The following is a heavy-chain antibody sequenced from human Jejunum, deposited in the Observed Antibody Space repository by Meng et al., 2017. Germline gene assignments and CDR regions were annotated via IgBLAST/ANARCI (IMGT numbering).Heavy chain of an antibody. CDR1: GGCFSAYF. D-gene: IGHD5-24*01. J-gene: IGHJ2*01. Sequence: QVEVQRGRARLLKTSDTLYITCVGYGGCFSAYFVTWIRQPPGTGREWIGQITHSGSIYYIPSLKSLVPLSVDTSMNQFSLDLTSVTAADTAVYYCATLERTWYFDLWGRGTLVTVSS. CDR2: ITHSGSI. V-gene: IGHV4-34*01. CDR3: ATLERTWYFDL.